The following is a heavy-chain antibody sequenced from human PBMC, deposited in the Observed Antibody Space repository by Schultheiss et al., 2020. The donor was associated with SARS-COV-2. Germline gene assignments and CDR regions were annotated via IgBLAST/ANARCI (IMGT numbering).Heavy chain of an antibody. CDR1: GGSIINSSDY. Sequence: SETLSLTCTVSGGSIINSSDYWDWIRQPPGKGLEWIGYIYYSGSTNYNPSLKSRVTISIDKSKNQFSLKLSSVTAADTAVYYCARESVATISHEFDYWGQGTLVTVSS. J-gene: IGHJ4*02. CDR3: ARESVATISHEFDY. V-gene: IGHV4-61*05. D-gene: IGHD5-12*01. CDR2: IYYSGST.